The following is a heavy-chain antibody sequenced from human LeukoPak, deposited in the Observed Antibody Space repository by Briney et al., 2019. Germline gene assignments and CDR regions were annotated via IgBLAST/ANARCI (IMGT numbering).Heavy chain of an antibody. V-gene: IGHV3-21*01. CDR3: ARDSGGSLLPSYYFDY. D-gene: IGHD2-15*01. J-gene: IGHJ4*02. CDR2: ISSSSSYI. CDR1: GFTFSSYS. Sequence: PGGSLRLSCAASGFTFSSYSMNCVRQAPGKGLEWVSSISSSSSYIYYADSVKGRFTISRDNAKNSLYLQMNSLRAEDTAVYYCARDSGGSLLPSYYFDYWGQGTLVTVSS.